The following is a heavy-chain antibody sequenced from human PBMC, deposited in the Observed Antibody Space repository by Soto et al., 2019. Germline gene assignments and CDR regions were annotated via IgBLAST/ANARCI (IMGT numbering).Heavy chain of an antibody. CDR1: GFTFSSYG. D-gene: IGHD1-26*01. CDR3: ARANGSGSYYYFDY. Sequence: GGSLRLSCAASGFTFSSYGMHWVRQAPGKGLEWVAVIWYDGSNKYYADSVKGRFTISRDNSKNTLYLQMNSLRAEDTAVYYCARANGSGSYYYFDYWGQGTLVTASS. J-gene: IGHJ4*02. CDR2: IWYDGSNK. V-gene: IGHV3-33*01.